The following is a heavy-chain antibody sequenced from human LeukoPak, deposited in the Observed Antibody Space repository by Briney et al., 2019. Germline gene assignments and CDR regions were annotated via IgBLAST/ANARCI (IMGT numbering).Heavy chain of an antibody. Sequence: PSETLSLTCTVSGGSISTGDYYWSWIRQPPGKGLEYIGYIYYSGSTYYNPSLKSRITISVDTSKNQFSLKLSSVPAADTAVYYCARGDYSSSWYEYNWFDPWGQGTLVTVSS. CDR2: IYYSGST. J-gene: IGHJ5*02. CDR3: ARGDYSSSWYEYNWFDP. D-gene: IGHD6-13*01. V-gene: IGHV4-30-4*01. CDR1: GGSISTGDYY.